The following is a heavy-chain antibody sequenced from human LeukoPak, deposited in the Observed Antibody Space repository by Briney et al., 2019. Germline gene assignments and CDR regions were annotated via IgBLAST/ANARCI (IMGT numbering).Heavy chain of an antibody. Sequence: PGGSLRLSCAASGFTLSSYAMSWVRQAPGKGLEWVSAISGSGGSTYYADSVKGRFTISRDNSKNTLYLQMNSLRAEDTAVYYCAKGAYYYDSSGYWNWFDPWGQGTLVTVSS. V-gene: IGHV3-23*01. J-gene: IGHJ5*02. D-gene: IGHD3-22*01. CDR2: ISGSGGST. CDR1: GFTLSSYA. CDR3: AKGAYYYDSSGYWNWFDP.